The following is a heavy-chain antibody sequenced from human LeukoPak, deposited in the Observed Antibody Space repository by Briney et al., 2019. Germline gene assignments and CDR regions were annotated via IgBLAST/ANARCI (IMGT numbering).Heavy chain of an antibody. CDR1: GYTFSSYS. Sequence: GASVKVSCKASGYTFSSYSISWVRQAPGQGLEWVGWISGYNGNRNYAQKVQGRVTMTTDTSTRTSYMGLRSLRSDDTAVYYCARVGYDYIWGSYRAHDYWGQGTLVTVSS. J-gene: IGHJ4*02. CDR2: ISGYNGNR. D-gene: IGHD3-16*02. CDR3: ARVGYDYIWGSYRAHDY. V-gene: IGHV1-18*04.